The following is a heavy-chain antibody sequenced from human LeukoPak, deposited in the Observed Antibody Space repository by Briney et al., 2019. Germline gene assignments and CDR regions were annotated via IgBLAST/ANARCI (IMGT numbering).Heavy chain of an antibody. Sequence: SETLSLTCTVSGGSISSSSYYWGWIRQPPGKGLEWIGSIYYSGSTYYNPSLKSRVTISVDTSKNQFSLKLSSVTAADTAVYYCARDEVGYCSSTSCSTPSWGQGTLVTVSS. J-gene: IGHJ4*02. D-gene: IGHD2-2*03. CDR2: IYYSGST. CDR3: ARDEVGYCSSTSCSTPS. CDR1: GGSISSSSYY. V-gene: IGHV4-39*02.